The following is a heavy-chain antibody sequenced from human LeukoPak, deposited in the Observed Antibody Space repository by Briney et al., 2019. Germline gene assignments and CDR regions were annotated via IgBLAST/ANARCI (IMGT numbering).Heavy chain of an antibody. J-gene: IGHJ5*02. CDR2: IYYSGST. CDR1: GGSISSSSYY. V-gene: IGHV4-39*07. D-gene: IGHD2-8*02. Sequence: SETLSLTCTVSGGSISSSSYYWGWIRQPPGKGLEWIGSIYYSGSTYYNPSLKSRVTISVDTSKNQFSLKLSSVTAADTAVYYCATTLVHGFLTNWFDPWGQGTLVTVSS. CDR3: ATTLVHGFLTNWFDP.